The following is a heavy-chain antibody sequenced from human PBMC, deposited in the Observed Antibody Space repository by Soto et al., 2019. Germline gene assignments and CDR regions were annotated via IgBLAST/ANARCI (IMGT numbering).Heavy chain of an antibody. V-gene: IGHV3-33*01. CDR3: ASQRVGYCSSTSCYPKNYYGMDV. CDR1: GFTFSSYG. Sequence: QVQLVESGGGVVQPGRSLRLSCAASGFTFSSYGMHWVRQAPGKGLEWVAVIWYDGSNKYYADSVKGRFTISRDNSKNTLYLQMNSLRAEDTAVYYCASQRVGYCSSTSCYPKNYYGMDVWGQGTTVTVSS. J-gene: IGHJ6*02. CDR2: IWYDGSNK. D-gene: IGHD2-2*01.